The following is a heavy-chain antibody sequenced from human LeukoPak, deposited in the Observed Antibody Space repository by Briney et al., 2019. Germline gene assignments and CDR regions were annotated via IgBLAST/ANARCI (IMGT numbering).Heavy chain of an antibody. J-gene: IGHJ4*02. Sequence: GGSLRLSCAASGFTASSNYMSWVRQAPGKGLEWVSIIYSGGSTYYADSVKGRFTISRDNSKNTLYLQMNSLRAEDTAVYYCARASSSGWRGNLDYWGQGTLVTVSS. D-gene: IGHD6-19*01. CDR1: GFTASSNY. CDR3: ARASSSGWRGNLDY. V-gene: IGHV3-66*01. CDR2: IYSGGST.